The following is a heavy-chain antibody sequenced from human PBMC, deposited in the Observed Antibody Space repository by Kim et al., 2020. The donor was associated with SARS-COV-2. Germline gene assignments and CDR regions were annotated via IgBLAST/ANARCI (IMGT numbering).Heavy chain of an antibody. Sequence: GGSLRLSCAASGFTFSSYDMHWVRQAPGKGLEWVSAIGTAGDTYYPGSVKGRFTISRENAKNSLYLQMNSLRAGDTAVYYCARVDGSGSYDYWGQGTLVTVSS. CDR3: ARVDGSGSYDY. J-gene: IGHJ4*02. V-gene: IGHV3-13*01. D-gene: IGHD3-10*01. CDR2: IGTAGDT. CDR1: GFTFSSYD.